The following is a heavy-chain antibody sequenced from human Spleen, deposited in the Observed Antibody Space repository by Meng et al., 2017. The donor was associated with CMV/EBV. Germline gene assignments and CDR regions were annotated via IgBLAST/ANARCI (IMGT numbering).Heavy chain of an antibody. D-gene: IGHD2-15*01. CDR3: VKLFDF. CDR1: GFTFSSYW. CDR2: IKEDGSEK. Sequence: GESLKISCAASGFTFSSYWMHWVRQAPGKGLEWVANIKEDGSEKYYVDSVKGRFTISRDNAKNSLYLQMNSLRAEDTAVYYCVKLFDFWGQGTLVTVSS. J-gene: IGHJ4*02. V-gene: IGHV3-7*01.